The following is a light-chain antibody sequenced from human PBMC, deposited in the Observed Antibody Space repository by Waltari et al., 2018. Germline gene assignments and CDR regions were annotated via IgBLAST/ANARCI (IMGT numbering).Light chain of an antibody. CDR2: DAS. Sequence: EIVLTQSPATLSLSPGERPTLSCRASQSVSIYLAWYQQKPGQAPRLLIYDASNRATGIPARFSGSGSGTDFTLTISSLEPEDFAVYYCQQRSNWPLTFGGGTKVEIK. CDR3: QQRSNWPLT. J-gene: IGKJ4*01. V-gene: IGKV3-11*01. CDR1: QSVSIY.